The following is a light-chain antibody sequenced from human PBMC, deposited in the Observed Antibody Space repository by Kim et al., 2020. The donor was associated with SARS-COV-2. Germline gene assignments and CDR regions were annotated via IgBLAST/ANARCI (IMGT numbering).Light chain of an antibody. CDR1: SSNSGAGYD. V-gene: IGLV1-40*01. CDR3: QSYDSSLSGWV. CDR2: GNS. Sequence: QRVTISCTGRSSNSGAGYDVHWYQQLPGTAPKLLIYGNSNRPSGVPDRFSGSKSGTSASLAITGLQAEDEADYYCQSYDSSLSGWVFGGGTQLTVL. J-gene: IGLJ3*02.